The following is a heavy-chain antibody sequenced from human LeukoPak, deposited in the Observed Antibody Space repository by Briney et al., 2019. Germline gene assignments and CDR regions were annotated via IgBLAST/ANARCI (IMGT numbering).Heavy chain of an antibody. CDR1: GGSISSGSYY. D-gene: IGHD2-2*02. CDR2: IHTSGST. CDR3: ARVGRYCSSTSCYKGAFDI. J-gene: IGHJ3*02. Sequence: PSETLSLTCTVSGGSISSGSYYWSWIRQPAGKGLEWIGRIHTSGSTNYNPSLKSRVTISVDTSKNQFSLKLSSVTAADTAVYYCARVGRYCSSTSCYKGAFDIWGQGTMVTVSS. V-gene: IGHV4-61*02.